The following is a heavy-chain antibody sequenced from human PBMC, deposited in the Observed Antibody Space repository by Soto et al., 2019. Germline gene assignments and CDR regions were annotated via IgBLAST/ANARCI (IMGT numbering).Heavy chain of an antibody. CDR3: ARDIRGYSRAFDY. V-gene: IGHV4-61*01. J-gene: IGHJ4*02. CDR1: GGSVSSGSYY. D-gene: IGHD5-18*01. Sequence: QVQLQESGPGLVKPLETLSLTCTVSGGSVSSGSYYWSWIRQPPGKGLEWIGYIYFNGSTNYNPSLKSRLTISVDTSKNQFSLKLTSVTAADTAMYYCARDIRGYSRAFDYWGQGTLVTVSS. CDR2: IYFNGST.